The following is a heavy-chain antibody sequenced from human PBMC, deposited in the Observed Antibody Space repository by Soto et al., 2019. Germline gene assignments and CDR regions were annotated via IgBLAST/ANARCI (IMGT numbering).Heavy chain of an antibody. V-gene: IGHV4-59*01. CDR2: IYYGGST. D-gene: IGHD2-2*01. J-gene: IGHJ5*02. CDR3: ARSHLSYQLLGIGPERFDP. CDR1: GDSISTDY. Sequence: SETLSLTCTVSGDSISTDYWSWIRQSPGKGLEWIGFIYYGGSTNYNPSLKSRVTISVDTPKNQFSLKLSSVTAADTAVYYCARSHLSYQLLGIGPERFDPWGQGNLVTVSS.